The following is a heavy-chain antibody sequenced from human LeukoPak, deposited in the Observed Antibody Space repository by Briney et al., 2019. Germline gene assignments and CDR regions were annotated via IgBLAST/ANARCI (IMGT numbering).Heavy chain of an antibody. CDR1: GGSISSYY. CDR3: WREHSYYISRGYYYGSGYFDY. J-gene: IGHJ4*02. CDR2: IYYSGST. D-gene: IGHD3-22*01. Sequence: PSETLSLTCTVSGGSISSYYWSWIRQPPGKGLEWIGYIYYSGSTNYNPSLKSRVTISVDTSKNQFSLKLSPVTAADTAVYSRWREHSYYISRGYYYGSGYFDYWGQGTLVTVSS. V-gene: IGHV4-59*01.